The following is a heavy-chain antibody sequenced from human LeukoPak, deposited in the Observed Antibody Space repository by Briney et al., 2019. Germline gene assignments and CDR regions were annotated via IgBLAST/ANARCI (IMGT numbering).Heavy chain of an antibody. J-gene: IGHJ4*02. V-gene: IGHV3-21*01. D-gene: IGHD2-15*01. CDR2: ISSSSSYI. Sequence: GGSLRLSCAASGFTFSSYSMNWVRQAPGKGLEWASSISSSSSYIYYADSVKGRFTISRDNAKNSLYLQMNSLRAEDTAVYYCARSGGSSSRNFDYWGQGTLVTVSS. CDR3: ARSGGSSSRNFDY. CDR1: GFTFSSYS.